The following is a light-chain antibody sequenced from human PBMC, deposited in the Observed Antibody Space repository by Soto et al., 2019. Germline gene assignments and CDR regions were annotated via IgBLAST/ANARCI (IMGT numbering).Light chain of an antibody. CDR1: SSNIGSNS. Sequence: QPVLTQPPSASGTPGQRVTISCSGRSSNIGSNSAYWHQQLPGTAPKLLIYRNNQRPSGVPDRFSDSKSGTSASLAISGLRSEDQADYYCAAWDDSLSAYVFGTGTKVTVL. J-gene: IGLJ1*01. CDR3: AAWDDSLSAYV. V-gene: IGLV1-47*01. CDR2: RNN.